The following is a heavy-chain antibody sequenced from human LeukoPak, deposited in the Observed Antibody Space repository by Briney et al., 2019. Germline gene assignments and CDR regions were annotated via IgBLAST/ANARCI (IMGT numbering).Heavy chain of an antibody. CDR1: GFTFSSYS. Sequence: GGSLRLSCAASGFTFSSYSMNWVRQAPGKGLEWVSSISSSSSYIYYADSVKGRFTISRDNAKNSLYLQMNSLRAEDTAVYYCARDGTPYYDILTGYYSPFDYWGQGTLVTVSS. D-gene: IGHD3-9*01. V-gene: IGHV3-21*01. J-gene: IGHJ4*02. CDR2: ISSSSSYI. CDR3: ARDGTPYYDILTGYYSPFDY.